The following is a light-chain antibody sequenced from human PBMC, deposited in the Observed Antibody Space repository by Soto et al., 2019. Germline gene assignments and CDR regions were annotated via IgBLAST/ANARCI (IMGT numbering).Light chain of an antibody. CDR3: QQSYSTPH. V-gene: IGKV1-39*01. CDR1: QSISSY. Sequence: DIQMTQSPSSLSASVGDRVTITCRASQSISSYLNWYQQKPGKAPKLLIYAASSLQSGVPSRFSGSGSGTYFTLTISSLQPEDFATYYCQQSYSTPHFGQGTRLEIK. CDR2: AAS. J-gene: IGKJ5*01.